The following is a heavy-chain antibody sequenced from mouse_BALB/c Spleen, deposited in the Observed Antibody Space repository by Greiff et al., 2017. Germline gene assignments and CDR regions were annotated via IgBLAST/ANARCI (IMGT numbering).Heavy chain of an antibody. CDR2: ILPGSGST. D-gene: IGHD4-1*01. J-gene: IGHJ3*01. V-gene: IGHV1-9*01. CDR3: ARKGWDGQGFAY. CDR1: GYTFSSYW. Sequence: QVQLQQSGAELMKPGASVKISCKATGYTFSSYWIEWVKQRPGHGLEWIGEILPGSGSTNYNEKFKGKATFTADTSSNTAYMQLSSLTSEDSAVYYCARKGWDGQGFAYWGQGTLVTVSA.